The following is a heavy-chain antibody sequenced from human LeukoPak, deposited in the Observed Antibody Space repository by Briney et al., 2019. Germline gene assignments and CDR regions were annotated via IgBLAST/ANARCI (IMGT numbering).Heavy chain of an antibody. CDR3: ARDVGATTSATFDL. J-gene: IGHJ3*01. V-gene: IGHV3-11*01. D-gene: IGHD1-26*01. CDR1: GFTFSDYY. Sequence: GGSLRLSCDASGFTFSDYYMTWIRQAPGKGLEWISYITSSGTSTYYPVSVRGRFTISRDNARNSAYLQMKYLRADDTAVYYCARDVGATTSATFDLWGQGTMVTVSS. CDR2: ITSSGTST.